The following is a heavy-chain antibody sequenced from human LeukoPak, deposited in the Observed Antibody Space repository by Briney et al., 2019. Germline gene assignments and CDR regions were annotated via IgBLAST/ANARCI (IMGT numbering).Heavy chain of an antibody. Sequence: PAGSLRLSCAASGFTFSNDWMSWVRQAPGKGLEWVGRIKSKTDGGTTDYAAPVKGRFTISRDDSKNTLYLQMNSLKTEDTAVYYCTTDGMDYDSSFDYWGQGTLVTVSS. CDR3: TTDGMDYDSSFDY. J-gene: IGHJ4*02. CDR2: IKSKTDGGTT. V-gene: IGHV3-15*01. CDR1: GFTFSNDW. D-gene: IGHD3-22*01.